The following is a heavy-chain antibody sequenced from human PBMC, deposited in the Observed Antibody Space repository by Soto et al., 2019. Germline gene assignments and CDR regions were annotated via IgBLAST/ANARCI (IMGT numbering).Heavy chain of an antibody. V-gene: IGHV4-31*03. CDR1: GGSISSGGYY. J-gene: IGHJ5*02. Sequence: QVQLQESGPGLVKPSQTLSLTCTVSGGSISSGGYYWSWIRQHPGKGLEWIGYIYYSGSTYYNPSLKSRVTISVDTAKNQFSLKLSSVTAADTAVYYCARDIADGCSGGSCYFDWFDPWGQGTLVTVSS. D-gene: IGHD2-15*01. CDR3: ARDIADGCSGGSCYFDWFDP. CDR2: IYYSGST.